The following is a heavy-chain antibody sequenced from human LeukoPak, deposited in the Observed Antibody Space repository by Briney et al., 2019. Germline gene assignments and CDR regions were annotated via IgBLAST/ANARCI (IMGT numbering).Heavy chain of an antibody. Sequence: PGGSLRLSCTASGFTFSSTGMHWVRQAPGKGLEWVSYIRYDGNNKYYGDSVKGRLTVSRDNSKSTLYLQMNSLRVEDTAVYYCARTYNPDYWGQGTLVTVSS. CDR3: ARTYNPDY. D-gene: IGHD1-14*01. V-gene: IGHV3-30*02. J-gene: IGHJ4*02. CDR1: GFTFSSTG. CDR2: IRYDGNNK.